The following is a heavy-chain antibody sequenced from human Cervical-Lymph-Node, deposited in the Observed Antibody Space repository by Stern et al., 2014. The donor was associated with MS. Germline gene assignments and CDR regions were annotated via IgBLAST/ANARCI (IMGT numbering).Heavy chain of an antibody. Sequence: VQLVESGGGLVQPGRSLRLSCAASGFTFDDYAMHWVRQAPGKGLEWVSGISWNSGSIGYADSVKGRFTISRDNAKNSLYLQMNSLRAEDTALYYCAKDIRGGNYASFDYWGQGTLVTVSS. CDR1: GFTFDDYA. D-gene: IGHD1-26*01. CDR2: ISWNSGSI. J-gene: IGHJ4*02. V-gene: IGHV3-9*01. CDR3: AKDIRGGNYASFDY.